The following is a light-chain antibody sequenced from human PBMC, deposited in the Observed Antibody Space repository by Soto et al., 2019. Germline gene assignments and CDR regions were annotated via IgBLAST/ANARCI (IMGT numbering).Light chain of an antibody. J-gene: IGLJ3*02. Sequence: QSALTQPASVSGSPGQSISISCTGTSSDVGAYDRVSWYQHHPGKAPKLLIYEVTNRPSGVSTRFSGSKSANTGSLTISGPQPEDEASYYCASYTRVDSWVFGGGTKVTVL. CDR2: EVT. CDR1: SSDVGAYDR. CDR3: ASYTRVDSWV. V-gene: IGLV2-14*01.